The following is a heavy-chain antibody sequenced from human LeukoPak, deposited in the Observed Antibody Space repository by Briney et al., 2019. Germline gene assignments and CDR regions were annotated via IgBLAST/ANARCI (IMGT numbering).Heavy chain of an antibody. D-gene: IGHD2-15*01. V-gene: IGHV1-2*02. J-gene: IGHJ4*02. Sequence: ASVKVSCKASGYTFTSYGISWVRQAPGQGLEWMGWINPNSGGTNYAQKFQGRVTMTRDTSISTAYMELSRLRSDDTAVYYCARAGPLGSGSSLIDYWGQGTLVTVSS. CDR1: GYTFTSYG. CDR3: ARAGPLGSGSSLIDY. CDR2: INPNSGGT.